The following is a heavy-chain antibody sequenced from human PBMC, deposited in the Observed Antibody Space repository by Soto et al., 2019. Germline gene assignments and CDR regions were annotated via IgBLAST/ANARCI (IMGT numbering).Heavy chain of an antibody. CDR1: GFSLSAYGVR. CDR3: VHTKDSSGFLTS. V-gene: IGHV2-5*04. J-gene: IGHJ5*02. CDR2: IHWNDDK. D-gene: IGHD3-22*01. Sequence: QITLKESGPTLVKPTQTLTLTCSFSGFSLSAYGVRVIWFRQPPGETLEWLALIHWNDDKRYSPYLKSRLTITKDTSKNQVVLTLTNLDPLDTGTYFCVHTKDSSGFLTSWGQGILVTVSS.